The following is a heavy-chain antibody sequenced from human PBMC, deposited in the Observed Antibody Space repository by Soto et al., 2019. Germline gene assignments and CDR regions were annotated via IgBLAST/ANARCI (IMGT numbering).Heavy chain of an antibody. CDR3: GPRGAVADPRGY. CDR2: INHSGNT. V-gene: IGHV4-34*01. D-gene: IGHD6-19*01. J-gene: IGHJ4*02. CDR1: GGSFSAFY. Sequence: QVQLQQWGAGLLKPSETLSLTCAVYGGSFSAFYWTWIRQLPGKGLEWIGEINHSGNTNYNPSRKSRVAISVDTSTNQFSRSLRSVTAADTAVYYCGPRGAVADPRGYWGQGTMVTVSS.